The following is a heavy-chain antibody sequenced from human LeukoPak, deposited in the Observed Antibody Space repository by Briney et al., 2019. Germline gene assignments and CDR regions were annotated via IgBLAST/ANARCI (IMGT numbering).Heavy chain of an antibody. CDR3: AKDFEYSSSSPDY. V-gene: IGHV3-30*02. Sequence: PGGSLRLSCAASGFTFSSYGMHWVRQAPGKGLERVAFIRYDGSNKYYADSVKGRFTISRDNSKNTLYLQMNSLRAEDTAVYYCAKDFEYSSSSPDYRGQGTLVTVSS. D-gene: IGHD6-6*01. CDR1: GFTFSSYG. J-gene: IGHJ4*02. CDR2: IRYDGSNK.